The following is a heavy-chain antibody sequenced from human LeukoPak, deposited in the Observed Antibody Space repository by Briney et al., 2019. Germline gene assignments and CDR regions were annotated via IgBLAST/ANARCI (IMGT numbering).Heavy chain of an antibody. CDR1: GGSISSSSYY. D-gene: IGHD3-3*02. Sequence: SETLSLTCTVSGGSISSSSYYWGWIRQPPGKGLEWIGSIYYSGSTYYNPSLKSRVTISVDTSKNQFSLKLTSVTAADTAVYCCATNSIRDWGQGTLVTVSS. V-gene: IGHV4-39*01. CDR3: ATNSIRD. CDR2: IYYSGST. J-gene: IGHJ4*02.